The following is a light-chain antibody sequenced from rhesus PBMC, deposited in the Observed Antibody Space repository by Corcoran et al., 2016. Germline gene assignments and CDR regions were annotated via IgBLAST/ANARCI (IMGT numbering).Light chain of an antibody. CDR1: QDSSKW. J-gene: IGKJ1*01. CDR2: KAS. CDR3: QQHHTTPRT. Sequence: DIQMTQFPSSLSASVGDRVTITCRASQDSSKWIAWYQQKPGKAPKLLIYKASTLQSGVPSRFSGEGTGTEVTLTISSLQPEDFATYYCQQHHTTPRTFGLGTKVEIK. V-gene: IGKV1-21*01.